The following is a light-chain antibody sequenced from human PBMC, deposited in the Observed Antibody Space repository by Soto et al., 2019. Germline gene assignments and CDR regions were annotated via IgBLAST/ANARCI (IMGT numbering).Light chain of an antibody. CDR2: DND. J-gene: IGLJ2*01. CDR1: SSNIGAGFD. CDR3: QSYDNSLSGVV. V-gene: IGLV1-40*01. Sequence: QSVLTQPPSESGAPGQRIIISCTGSSSNIGAGFDVHWYQHLPGTAPKLLVYDNDNRPSGLPARFSDSRSGTSASLAITSLQADDEADYYCQSYDNSLSGVVFGGGTKVTVL.